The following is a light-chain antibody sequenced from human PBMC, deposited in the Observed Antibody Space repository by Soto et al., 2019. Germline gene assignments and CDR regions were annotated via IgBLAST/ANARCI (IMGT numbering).Light chain of an antibody. V-gene: IGKV1-27*01. CDR2: AAS. Sequence: DIRMTQSPSSLSASVGDRVTITCRASQGISNYLAWYQQKPGKVPKLLIYAASTLQSGVPSRFSGSGSGTDFTTTISSLHPEDVATYYCQKYNSALRTFGQGPKVEIK. CDR1: QGISNY. J-gene: IGKJ1*01. CDR3: QKYNSALRT.